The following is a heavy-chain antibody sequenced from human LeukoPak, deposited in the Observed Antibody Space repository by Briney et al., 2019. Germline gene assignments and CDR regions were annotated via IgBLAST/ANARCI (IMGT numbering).Heavy chain of an antibody. V-gene: IGHV3-30*18. J-gene: IGHJ4*02. D-gene: IGHD6-19*01. CDR1: GFTFSSYG. CDR3: AKDLSSGWYEGIFDY. Sequence: GGSLRLSCAASGFTFSSYGMHWVRQAPGKGLEWVAVISYDGSNKYYADSVKGRFTISRDNSKNTLYLQMNSLRAEDTAVYYCAKDLSSGWYEGIFDYWGQGTLVTVSS. CDR2: ISYDGSNK.